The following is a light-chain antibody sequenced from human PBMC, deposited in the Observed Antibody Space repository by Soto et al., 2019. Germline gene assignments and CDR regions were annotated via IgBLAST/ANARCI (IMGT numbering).Light chain of an antibody. CDR1: QTVRNTY. CDR2: DAS. J-gene: IGKJ4*01. V-gene: IGKV3-20*01. Sequence: SAVPLSLSPWERATRFCKITQTVRNTYLAWYQQKPGQAPRLLIYDASSMATGIPDRFSGAGSGTDFSLTISRLEPEDFAVYYCQQFSSSPLTFGGGTKVDIK. CDR3: QQFSSSPLT.